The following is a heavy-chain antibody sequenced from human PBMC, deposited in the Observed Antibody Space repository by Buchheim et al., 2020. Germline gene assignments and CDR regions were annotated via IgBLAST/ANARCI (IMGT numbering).Heavy chain of an antibody. V-gene: IGHV4-61*02. CDR3: ARDSDYGYYYYGMDV. Sequence: QVQLQESGPGLVKPSQTLSLTCTVSGGSISSGSYYWSWIRQPAGKGLEWIGRIYTSGSTNYNPSLKGRVTISVDTSKNQFSLKLSSVTAADTAVYYCARDSDYGYYYYGMDVWGQGTT. J-gene: IGHJ6*02. D-gene: IGHD4/OR15-4a*01. CDR2: IYTSGST. CDR1: GGSISSGSYY.